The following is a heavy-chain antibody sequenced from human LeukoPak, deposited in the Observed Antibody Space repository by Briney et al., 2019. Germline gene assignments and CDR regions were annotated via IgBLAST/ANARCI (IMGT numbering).Heavy chain of an antibody. J-gene: IGHJ4*02. CDR3: ARDRRVGEGLFDY. V-gene: IGHV3-7*01. CDR1: GFTFSSYW. CDR2: IKQDGSEK. D-gene: IGHD3-10*01. Sequence: GGSLRLSCAASGFTFSSYWMSWVRQAPGKGLEWVANIKQDGSEKYYVDSVKGRFTISRGNAKNSLYLQMNSLRAEDTAVYYCARDRRVGEGLFDYWGQGTLVTVSS.